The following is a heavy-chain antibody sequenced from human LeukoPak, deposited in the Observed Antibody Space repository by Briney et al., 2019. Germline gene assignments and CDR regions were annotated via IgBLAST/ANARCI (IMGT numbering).Heavy chain of an antibody. CDR1: GFTFSSYA. Sequence: GGSLRLSCAASGFTFSSYAMHWVRQAPGKGLEYVSAISSNGGSTYYANSVKGRFTISRDNSKNTLYLHMNSLRAEDTAVYYCASGRTAGYYWGQGTLVTVSS. D-gene: IGHD3-9*01. CDR3: ASGRTAGYY. CDR2: ISSNGGST. V-gene: IGHV3-64*01. J-gene: IGHJ4*02.